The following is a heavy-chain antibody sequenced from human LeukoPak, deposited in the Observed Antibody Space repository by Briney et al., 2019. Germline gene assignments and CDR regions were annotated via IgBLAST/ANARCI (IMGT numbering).Heavy chain of an antibody. V-gene: IGHV3-23*01. CDR1: GFTFSSYA. D-gene: IGHD4-17*01. CDR3: AKHREGPVTYNAFDI. Sequence: GGSLRLSCAASGFTFSSYAMSWVRQAPGKGLEWVSAISGSGGSTYYADSVKGRFTISRDNSKNTLYLRMNSLRAEDTAVYYCAKHREGPVTYNAFDIWGQGTMVTVSS. CDR2: ISGSGGST. J-gene: IGHJ3*02.